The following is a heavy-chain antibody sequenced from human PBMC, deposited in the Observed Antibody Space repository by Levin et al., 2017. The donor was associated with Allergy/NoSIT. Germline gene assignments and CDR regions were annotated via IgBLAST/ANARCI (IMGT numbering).Heavy chain of an antibody. D-gene: IGHD4-17*01. Sequence: SSETLSLTCTVSGGSVSSGSYYWSWIRQPPGKGLEWIGYIYYSGSTNYNPSLKSRVTISVDTSKNQFSLKLSSVTAADTAVYYCASFMRSTVMDVWGQGTTVTVSS. V-gene: IGHV4-61*01. CDR3: ASFMRSTVMDV. CDR1: GGSVSSGSYY. J-gene: IGHJ6*02. CDR2: IYYSGST.